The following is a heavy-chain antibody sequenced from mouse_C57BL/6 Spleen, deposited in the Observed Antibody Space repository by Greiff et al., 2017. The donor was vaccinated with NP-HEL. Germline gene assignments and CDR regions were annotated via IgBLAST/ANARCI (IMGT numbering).Heavy chain of an antibody. CDR3: TRSIYYDYDGEYYYAMDY. J-gene: IGHJ4*01. V-gene: IGHV1-5*01. Sequence: EVKLQESGTVLARPGASVKMSCKTSGYTFTSYWMHWVKQRPGQGLEWIGAIYPGNSDTSYNQKFKGKAKLTAVTSASTAYMELSSLTNEDSAVYYCTRSIYYDYDGEYYYAMDYWGQGTSVTVSS. CDR1: GYTFTSYW. CDR2: IYPGNSDT. D-gene: IGHD2-4*01.